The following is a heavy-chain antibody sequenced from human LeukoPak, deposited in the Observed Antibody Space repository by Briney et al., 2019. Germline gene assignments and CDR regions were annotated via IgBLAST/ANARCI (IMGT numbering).Heavy chain of an antibody. CDR1: GGSFSGYY. CDR2: INHSGST. CDR3: ARGRQLWFHWYFDL. D-gene: IGHD5-18*01. J-gene: IGHJ2*01. Sequence: SSETLSLTCAVYGGSFSGYYWSWIRQPPGKGLEWIGEINHSGSTSYNPSLKSRVTISVDTSKNQFSLKLSSVTAADTAVYYCARGRQLWFHWYFDLWGRGTLVTVSS. V-gene: IGHV4-34*01.